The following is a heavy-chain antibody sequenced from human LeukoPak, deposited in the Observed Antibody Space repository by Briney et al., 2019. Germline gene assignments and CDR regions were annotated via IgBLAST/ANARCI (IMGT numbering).Heavy chain of an antibody. Sequence: PGGSLRLSCEVSGFTFSDYTMNWVRQAPGKGLEWVASIDPSSNWKHYADSVKGRFTISRDNARNSLYLQMNNLGVEDAAVYYCARDVDTSGHSSRLDPWGHGTLVTVSS. V-gene: IGHV3-21*01. CDR3: ARDVDTSGHSSRLDP. CDR2: IDPSSNWK. CDR1: GFTFSDYT. J-gene: IGHJ5*02. D-gene: IGHD3-3*01.